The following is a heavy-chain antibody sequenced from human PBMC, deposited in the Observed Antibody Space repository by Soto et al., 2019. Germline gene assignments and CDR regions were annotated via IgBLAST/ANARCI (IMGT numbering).Heavy chain of an antibody. CDR3: AKDRGYHGSGSWEP. V-gene: IGHV3-23*01. Sequence: GSLRLSCAASGXTFSSYSMSWVRQAPGKGLEWVSAISGSGGSTYYADSVKGRFTISRDNSKNTLYLQMNSMRAEDTAVYYCAKDRGYHGSGSWEPWGQGNLVTVSS. CDR1: GXTFSSYS. J-gene: IGHJ5*02. D-gene: IGHD3-10*01. CDR2: ISGSGGST.